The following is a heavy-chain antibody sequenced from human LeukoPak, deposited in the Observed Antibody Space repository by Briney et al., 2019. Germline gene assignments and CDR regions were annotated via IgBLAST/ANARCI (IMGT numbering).Heavy chain of an antibody. Sequence: ASVKVSCKASGYTFTGYYMHWVRQAPGQGLEWMGWINPNSGGTNYAQEFQGRVTMTRDTSISTAYMELSRLRSDDTAVYYCARDRIAAAERGLDEFDPWGQGTLVTVSS. J-gene: IGHJ5*02. D-gene: IGHD6-13*01. CDR1: GYTFTGYY. CDR2: INPNSGGT. V-gene: IGHV1-2*02. CDR3: ARDRIAAAERGLDEFDP.